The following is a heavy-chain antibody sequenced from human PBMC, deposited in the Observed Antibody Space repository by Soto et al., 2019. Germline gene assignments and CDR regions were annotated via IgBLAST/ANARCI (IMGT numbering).Heavy chain of an antibody. Sequence: GGSLRLSCAASGFTFSNAWMSWVRQAPGKGLEWVGRIKSKTDGGTTDYAAPVKGRFTISRDDSKNTLYLQMNSLKTEDTAVYYCLVGATTRIYYYYGMDVWGQGTTVTVSS. D-gene: IGHD1-26*01. CDR1: GFTFSNAW. CDR2: IKSKTDGGTT. J-gene: IGHJ6*02. CDR3: LVGATTRIYYYYGMDV. V-gene: IGHV3-15*01.